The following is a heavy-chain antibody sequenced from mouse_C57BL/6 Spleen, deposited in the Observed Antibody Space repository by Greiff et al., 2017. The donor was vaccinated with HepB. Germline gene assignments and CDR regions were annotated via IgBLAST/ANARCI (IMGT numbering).Heavy chain of an antibody. CDR3: ARGGDY. D-gene: IGHD1-1*02. Sequence: VKLQESGAELVRPGASVKLSCKASGYTFTDYYINWVKQRPGQGLEWIARIYPGSGNTYYNEKFKGKATLTAEKSSSTAYMQLSSLTSEDSAVYFCARGGDYWGQGTTLTVSS. CDR1: GYTFTDYY. J-gene: IGHJ2*01. V-gene: IGHV1-76*01. CDR2: IYPGSGNT.